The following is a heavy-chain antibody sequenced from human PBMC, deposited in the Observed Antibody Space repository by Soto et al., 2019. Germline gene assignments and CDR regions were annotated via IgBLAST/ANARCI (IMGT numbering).Heavy chain of an antibody. V-gene: IGHV4-30-4*01. CDR1: GGSIKSDYY. J-gene: IGHJ6*02. CDR2: KYYSGAT. Sequence: LSLTCTVSGGSIKSDYYWAWVRQPPGGGLQWMGYKYYSGATDSDPSLEARVSFSVDTSKNQFFLNLTSVTVADTAVYYCARGSPNYFYYALDVWGPGIPVTVSS. CDR3: ARGSPNYFYYALDV. D-gene: IGHD1-26*01.